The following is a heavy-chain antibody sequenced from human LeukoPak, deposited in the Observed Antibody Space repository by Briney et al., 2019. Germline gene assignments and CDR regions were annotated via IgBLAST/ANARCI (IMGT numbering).Heavy chain of an antibody. Sequence: GGSLRLSCAASGFTFSSYAMHWVRQAPGKGLEWVAVISYDGSNKYYADSVKGRFTISRGNSKNTLYLQMNSLRAEDTAVYYCARDFYPLAVTNFGYWGQGTLVTVSS. J-gene: IGHJ4*02. CDR3: ARDFYPLAVTNFGY. CDR2: ISYDGSNK. CDR1: GFTFSSYA. D-gene: IGHD4-17*01. V-gene: IGHV3-30*04.